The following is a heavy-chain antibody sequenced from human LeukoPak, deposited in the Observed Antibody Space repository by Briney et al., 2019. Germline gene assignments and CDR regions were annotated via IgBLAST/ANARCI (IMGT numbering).Heavy chain of an antibody. CDR1: GFTFSSYG. CDR3: AKEGSGSYYNPFDY. D-gene: IGHD1-26*01. V-gene: IGHV3-30*18. CDR2: ISYDGRNK. Sequence: PGGSLRLPCAASGFTFSSYGMHWVRQAPGKGLEWVALISYDGRNKYYADSVKGRFTISRDNSKNTLYLQMNSLRAEDTAVYYCAKEGSGSYYNPFDYWGQGTLVTVSS. J-gene: IGHJ4*02.